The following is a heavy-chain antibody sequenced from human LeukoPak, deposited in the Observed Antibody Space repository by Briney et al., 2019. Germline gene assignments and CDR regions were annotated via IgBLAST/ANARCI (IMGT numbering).Heavy chain of an antibody. CDR2: FDPEVGKT. CDR1: GYSLTALS. Sequence: ASVKVSCKVSGYSLTALSMHWVRQAPGKGLECMGGFDPEVGKTMYAEKLDGSLKVTDDTSADTAYMQLSSLRLEDTAVYYCATDMVGYCGDVTCYSEAYWGQGALVTVSS. D-gene: IGHD2-21*01. J-gene: IGHJ4*02. CDR3: ATDMVGYCGDVTCYSEAY. V-gene: IGHV1-24*01.